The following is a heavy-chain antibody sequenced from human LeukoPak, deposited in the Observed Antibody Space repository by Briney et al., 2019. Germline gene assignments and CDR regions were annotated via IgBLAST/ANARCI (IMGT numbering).Heavy chain of an antibody. Sequence: GGSLRLSCVASGFTFSSYSMNWVRQAPGKGLEWVSTISGSSRYIYFADLVRGRFTISRDNAKNSLYLQMSNLRAEDTAVYYCARRLNNGDYGSDCWGQGTLVTVSS. J-gene: IGHJ4*02. CDR2: ISGSSRYI. CDR1: GFTFSSYS. V-gene: IGHV3-21*01. CDR3: ARRLNNGDYGSDC. D-gene: IGHD4-17*01.